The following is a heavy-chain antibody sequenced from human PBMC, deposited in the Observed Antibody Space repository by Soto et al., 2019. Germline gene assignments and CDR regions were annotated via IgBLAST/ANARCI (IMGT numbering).Heavy chain of an antibody. CDR3: AKDSGSSSCLPLDFFYYGMDV. CDR2: ISGSGGST. V-gene: IGHV3-23*01. J-gene: IGHJ6*01. Sequence: EVQLLESGGGLVQPGGSLRLSCAASGFTFSSYAMSWVRQAPGKGLEWVSAISGSGGSTYYADSVKGRFTISRDNSKNTLYLQMNSLRAEDTAVYYCAKDSGSSSCLPLDFFYYGMDVWGLGSTVTVSS. D-gene: IGHD6-13*01. CDR1: GFTFSSYA.